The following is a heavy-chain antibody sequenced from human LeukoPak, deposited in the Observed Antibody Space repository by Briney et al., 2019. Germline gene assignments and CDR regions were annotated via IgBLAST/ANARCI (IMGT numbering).Heavy chain of an antibody. D-gene: IGHD2-15*01. Sequence: GGSLRLSCAASGFTFSDYYMSWIRQAPGKGLEWVSYISSSGSTIYYADSVKGRFTISRDNAKNSLYLQMNSLRAEDTAVYYCARVLRYCSGGNCYSGGLGYMDVWGKGTTVTISS. CDR2: ISSSGSTI. CDR3: ARVLRYCSGGNCYSGGLGYMDV. CDR1: GFTFSDYY. V-gene: IGHV3-11*01. J-gene: IGHJ6*03.